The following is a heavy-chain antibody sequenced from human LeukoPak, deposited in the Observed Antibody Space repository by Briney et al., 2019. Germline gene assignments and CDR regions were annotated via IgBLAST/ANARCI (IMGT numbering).Heavy chain of an antibody. D-gene: IGHD2-2*01. CDR3: ARCKGVSSTSCYADY. J-gene: IGHJ4*02. Sequence: SETLSLTCTVSGGSISSYYWSWIRQPAGQGLEWIGRIYTSGSTNYNPSLKSRVTMSVDTSKNQFSLKLSSVTAADTAVYYCARCKGVSSTSCYADYWGQGTLVTVSS. CDR2: IYTSGST. V-gene: IGHV4-4*07. CDR1: GGSISSYY.